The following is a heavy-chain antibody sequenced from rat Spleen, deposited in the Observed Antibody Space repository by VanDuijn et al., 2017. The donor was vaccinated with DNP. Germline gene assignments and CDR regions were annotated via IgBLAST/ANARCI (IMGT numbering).Heavy chain of an antibody. CDR2: IGTGGTT. V-gene: IGHV2-27*01. D-gene: IGHD1-2*01. CDR1: GISLTRYH. J-gene: IGHJ4*01. Sequence: QVQLKESGPGLVQPSQTLSLTCTVSGISLTRYHVHWVRQPPGKGLEWMGIIGTGGTTEYNPILKSRLSISRDTSKSQVFLKMNSLQSDDTGNYYCARDGPYYSSSPYGMDVWGQGTSVTVSS. CDR3: ARDGPYYSSSPYGMDV.